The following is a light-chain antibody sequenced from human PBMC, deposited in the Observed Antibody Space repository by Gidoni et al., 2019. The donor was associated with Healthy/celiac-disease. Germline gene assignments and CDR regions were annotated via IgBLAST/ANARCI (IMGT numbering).Light chain of an antibody. V-gene: IGKV3-15*01. Sequence: EIVMTQSPATLSVSPGERATLSCRASQSVSSNLAWYQQKPRQAPRLLIYGASTRATGIPARFSGSGSGTEFTLTISSLQSEDFAVYYCQQYNNWPPPFTFGPGTKVDIK. CDR2: GAS. CDR3: QQYNNWPPPFT. CDR1: QSVSSN. J-gene: IGKJ3*01.